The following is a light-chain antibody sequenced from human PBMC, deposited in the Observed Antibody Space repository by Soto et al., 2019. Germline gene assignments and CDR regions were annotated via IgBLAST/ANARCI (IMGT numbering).Light chain of an antibody. CDR2: GAS. V-gene: IGKV3-15*01. J-gene: IGKJ1*01. CDR3: QEYKSWPRT. Sequence: EIMMTQSPATLSVSPGERATLSCRASQSVSSNLAWFQQKPGQAPRLLIYGASTRANGIPARFSGSGSGADFTLTISGLQSEYFAVYYCQEYKSWPRTFGQGTKVEIK. CDR1: QSVSSN.